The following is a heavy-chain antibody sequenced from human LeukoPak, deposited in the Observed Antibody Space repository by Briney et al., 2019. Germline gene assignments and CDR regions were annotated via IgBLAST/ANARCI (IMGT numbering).Heavy chain of an antibody. J-gene: IGHJ5*02. D-gene: IGHD3-10*01. Sequence: SVKVSCKASGYTFTNFDINWVRQAAGQGREWMGWMNPDSGNTGYARNFQGRVTMTRNTSIRTAYMELSSLRSEDTAVYYCARYITMVRGGSWFDPWGQGTLVTVSS. CDR2: MNPDSGNT. CDR3: ARYITMVRGGSWFDP. V-gene: IGHV1-8*01. CDR1: GYTFTNFD.